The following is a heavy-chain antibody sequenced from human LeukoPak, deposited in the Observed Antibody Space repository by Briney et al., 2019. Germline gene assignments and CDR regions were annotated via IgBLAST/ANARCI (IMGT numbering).Heavy chain of an antibody. CDR2: INPSGGST. CDR1: GYTFTSYY. D-gene: IGHD6-13*01. J-gene: IGHJ4*02. CDR3: ATAYSSSWYFDY. Sequence: APVKVSCKASGYTFTSYYMHWVRQAPGQGLEWMGIINPSGGSTSYAQKFQGRVTMTEDTSTDTAYMELSSLRSEDTAVYYCATAYSSSWYFDYWGQGTLVTVSS. V-gene: IGHV1-46*01.